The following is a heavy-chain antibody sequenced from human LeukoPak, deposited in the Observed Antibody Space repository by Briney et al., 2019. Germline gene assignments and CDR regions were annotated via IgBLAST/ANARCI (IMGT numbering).Heavy chain of an antibody. V-gene: IGHV3-23*01. CDR1: GFTFSSYA. CDR3: ARGGSGTSVLYY. Sequence: GGSLRLSYAASGFTFSSYAMTWVRQAPGKGLEWVSFISDSESSTNYVDSVKGRFTVSRDNSKNTLFLEMNSLRAEDTAVYYCARGGSGTSVLYYWGQGTLVIVSS. D-gene: IGHD2-2*01. J-gene: IGHJ4*02. CDR2: ISDSESST.